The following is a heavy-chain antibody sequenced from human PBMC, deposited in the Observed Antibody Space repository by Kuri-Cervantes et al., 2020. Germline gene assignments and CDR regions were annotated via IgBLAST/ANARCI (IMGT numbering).Heavy chain of an antibody. D-gene: IGHD3-22*01. J-gene: IGHJ5*02. Sequence: LSLTCTVSGGSISSGGYYWSWIRQHPGKGLEWIGYIYYSGSTYYNPSLKSRVTISVDTSKNQFSLKLSSVTAADTAVYYCARDQANYYDSSSWFDPWGQGTLVTVSS. CDR2: IYYSGST. V-gene: IGHV4-31*03. CDR3: ARDQANYYDSSSWFDP. CDR1: GGSISSGGYY.